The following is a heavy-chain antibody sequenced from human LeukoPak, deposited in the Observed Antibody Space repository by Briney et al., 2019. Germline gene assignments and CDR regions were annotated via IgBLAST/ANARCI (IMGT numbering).Heavy chain of an antibody. CDR1: GGSINSYY. V-gene: IGHV4-59*01. Sequence: SETLSLTCTVSGGSINSYYWSWIRQPPGKGLEWIGYIYYSGSTNYNPSLKSRVTISVDTSENQFSLKLSSVTAADTAVYYCARGSGWYTDFDYWGQGTLVTVSS. CDR2: IYYSGST. CDR3: ARGSGWYTDFDY. D-gene: IGHD6-19*01. J-gene: IGHJ4*02.